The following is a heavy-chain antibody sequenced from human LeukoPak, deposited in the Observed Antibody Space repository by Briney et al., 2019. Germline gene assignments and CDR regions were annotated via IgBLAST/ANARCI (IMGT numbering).Heavy chain of an antibody. D-gene: IGHD3-16*01. J-gene: IGHJ6*02. CDR2: IYSSGGT. CDR1: GGSISSYY. V-gene: IGHV4-59*01. Sequence: SETLSLTRTVSGGSISSYYWSWIRQPPGKGLEWIGYIYSSGGTNYSPSLKSRVTISVDTSKNQFSLKVSSVTAADTAVYYCARGGRYIRRRLDVWGQGTTVTVSS. CDR3: ARGGRYIRRRLDV.